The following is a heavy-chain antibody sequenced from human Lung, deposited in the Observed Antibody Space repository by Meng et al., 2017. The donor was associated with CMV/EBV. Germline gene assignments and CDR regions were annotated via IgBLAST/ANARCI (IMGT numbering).Heavy chain of an antibody. CDR3: ARHRDSSVHYFGWFDP. CDR1: GGPISSSDYY. Sequence: GSLRLXXTVPGGPISSSDYYWGWIRQPPGKGLEWIGTIFYSGNTYYNPSLKSRVTISVDTSKNQFSLKLSSVTAADTAVYYCARHRDSSVHYFGWFDPWGQGXLVTVSS. CDR2: IFYSGNT. D-gene: IGHD3-22*01. V-gene: IGHV4-39*01. J-gene: IGHJ5*02.